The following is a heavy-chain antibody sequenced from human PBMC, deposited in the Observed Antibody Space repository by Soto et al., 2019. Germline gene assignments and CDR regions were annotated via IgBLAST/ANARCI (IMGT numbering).Heavy chain of an antibody. CDR1: GYTFTSYD. CDR3: ARVPSFLGYCTNGVCYRLPFDF. CDR2: MNPNSGNT. Sequence: GASVKVSCKASGYTFTSYDINWVRQATGQGLEWMGWMNPNSGNTGYAQKFQGRVTMTRNTSISTAYMELSSLRSEDTAVYYCARVPSFLGYCTNGVCYRLPFDFCAQGTFVTGS. J-gene: IGHJ3*01. V-gene: IGHV1-8*01. D-gene: IGHD2-8*01.